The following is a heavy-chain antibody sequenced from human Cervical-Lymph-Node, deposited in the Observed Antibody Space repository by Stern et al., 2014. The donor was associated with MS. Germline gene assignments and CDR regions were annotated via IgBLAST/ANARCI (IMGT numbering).Heavy chain of an antibody. Sequence: QVQLVQSGAEVKKPGSSVKVSCRASRGTLRNYSISWVRQAPGQGLEWLGGIIPIFATAIYAQKFQGRVTIIADESTDTAYLELSSLMSEDTAVYYCARGAAYSSSFFDYWGQGTLVTVSS. J-gene: IGHJ4*02. CDR2: IIPIFATA. D-gene: IGHD2-2*01. CDR1: RGTLRNYS. CDR3: ARGAAYSSSFFDY. V-gene: IGHV1-69*01.